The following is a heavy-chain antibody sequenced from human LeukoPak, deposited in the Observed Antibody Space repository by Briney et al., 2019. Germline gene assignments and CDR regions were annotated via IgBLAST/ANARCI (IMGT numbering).Heavy chain of an antibody. J-gene: IGHJ4*02. CDR1: GGSISSYY. Sequence: SETLSLTCTVSGGSISSYYWSWIRQPPGKGLEWIGYIYYSGSTNYNPSLKSRVTISVDTSKNQFSLKLSSVTAADTAVYYCARGYGSYLDYWGQGTLVTVSS. CDR2: IYYSGST. D-gene: IGHD1-26*01. CDR3: ARGYGSYLDY. V-gene: IGHV4-59*01.